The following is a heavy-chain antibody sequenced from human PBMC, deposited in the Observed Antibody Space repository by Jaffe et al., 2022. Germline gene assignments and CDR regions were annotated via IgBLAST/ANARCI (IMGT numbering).Heavy chain of an antibody. D-gene: IGHD3-16*02. V-gene: IGHV1-46*03. Sequence: QVQLVQSGAEVKKPGASVKVSCKASGYTFTSYYMHWVRQAPGQGLEWMGIINPSGGSTSYAQKFQGRVTMTRDTSTSTVYMELSSLRSEDTAVYYCARGISLFGGVIVLRASENTDFDYWGQGTLVTVSS. CDR1: GYTFTSYY. CDR2: INPSGGST. CDR3: ARGISLFGGVIVLRASENTDFDY. J-gene: IGHJ4*02.